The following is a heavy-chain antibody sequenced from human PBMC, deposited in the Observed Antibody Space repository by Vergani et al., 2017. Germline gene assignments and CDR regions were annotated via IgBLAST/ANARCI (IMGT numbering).Heavy chain of an antibody. CDR1: GYTFTSYG. V-gene: IGHV1-18*01. Sequence: QVQLVQSGAEVKKPGASVKVSCKASGYTFTSYGISWVRQAPGQGLEWMGWISAYNGNTNYAQKLQGRVTMTTDASTSTAYMERRSRRSDDTAVYYCARLGGSPRYGGYVYPFDYWGQGTLVTVSS. CDR3: ARLGGSPRYGGYVYPFDY. CDR2: ISAYNGNT. D-gene: IGHD5-12*01. J-gene: IGHJ4*02.